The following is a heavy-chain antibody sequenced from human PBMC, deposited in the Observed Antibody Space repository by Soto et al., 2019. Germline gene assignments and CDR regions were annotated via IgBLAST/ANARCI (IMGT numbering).Heavy chain of an antibody. CDR2: ISYDGSNK. Sequence: QVQLVESGGGVVQPGRSLRLSCAASGFTFSSYGMHWVRQAPGKGLEWVAVISYDGSNKYYADSLKGRFTVSRDNSKNTLYLQMSSLRAEDTAVCYCVKDGSSGWPYYYGMDVWGQGTTVTVSS. CDR3: VKDGSSGWPYYYGMDV. J-gene: IGHJ6*02. CDR1: GFTFSSYG. D-gene: IGHD6-19*01. V-gene: IGHV3-30*18.